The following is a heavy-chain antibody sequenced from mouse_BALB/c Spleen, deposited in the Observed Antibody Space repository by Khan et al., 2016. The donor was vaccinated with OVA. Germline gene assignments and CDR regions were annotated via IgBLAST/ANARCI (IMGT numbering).Heavy chain of an antibody. J-gene: IGHJ1*01. CDR3: ARLRRDGYVHWYFDV. CDR1: GYSITSDYA. D-gene: IGHD2-2*01. CDR2: ISYSGST. Sequence: EVELVESGPGLVKPSQSLSLTCTVTGYSITSDYAWNWNRQFPGNKLEWMGYISYSGSTSYNPSLKSRISITRDTSKNQFFLQLNSVTTEDTATYYCARLRRDGYVHWYFDVWGAGTTVTVSS. V-gene: IGHV3-2*02.